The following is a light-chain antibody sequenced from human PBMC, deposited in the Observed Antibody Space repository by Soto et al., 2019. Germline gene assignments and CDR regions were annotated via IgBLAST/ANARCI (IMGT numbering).Light chain of an antibody. CDR2: SNN. J-gene: IGLJ1*01. V-gene: IGLV1-44*01. CDR1: SSNIESNT. CDR3: AAWDDSLNGLYV. Sequence: QSALTQPPSASGTPGQRVTISCSGSSSNIESNTVNWYQQLPGTAPKLLIYSNNQRPSGVPDRFSGSKSGTSASLAISGLQSEDEADYYCAAWDDSLNGLYVFGTGTKVTVL.